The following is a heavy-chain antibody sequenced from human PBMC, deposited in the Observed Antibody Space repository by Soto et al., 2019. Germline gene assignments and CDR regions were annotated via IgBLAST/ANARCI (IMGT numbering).Heavy chain of an antibody. J-gene: IGHJ6*02. CDR1: GFTFSSYA. CDR2: ISGSGGST. V-gene: IGHV3-23*01. D-gene: IGHD1-26*01. Sequence: GGSLRLSCAASGFTFSSYAMSWVRQAPGKGLEWVSAISGSGGSTYYADSVEGRFTISRDNSKNTLYLQMNSLRAEDTAVYYCAKDLSGSYDYYYGMDVWGQGTTVTVSS. CDR3: AKDLSGSYDYYYGMDV.